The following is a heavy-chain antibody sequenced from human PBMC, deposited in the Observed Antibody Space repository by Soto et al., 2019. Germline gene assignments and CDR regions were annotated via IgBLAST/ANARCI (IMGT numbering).Heavy chain of an antibody. Sequence: QVQLQEAGPGLVKPPQTLSLTCTVSGGSNSSGGYYWSWIRQHPGKGLEWIRYIYYSGSTYYNPPLKSRVTITVDTSKNQFSLKLSSVTAADTAVYYCASDIGALYGDYGPYWCDPWGQGTLVVVSS. J-gene: IGHJ5*02. CDR3: ASDIGALYGDYGPYWCDP. CDR2: IYYSGST. CDR1: GGSNSSGGYY. V-gene: IGHV4-31*03. D-gene: IGHD4-17*01.